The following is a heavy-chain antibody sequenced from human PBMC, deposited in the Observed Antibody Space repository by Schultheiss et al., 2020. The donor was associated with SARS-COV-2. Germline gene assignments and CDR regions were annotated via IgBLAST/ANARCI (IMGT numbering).Heavy chain of an antibody. J-gene: IGHJ4*02. CDR3: ARRIKKGIDY. CDR1: GFTFSSYA. CDR2: ISSSGSTI. D-gene: IGHD5-24*01. V-gene: IGHV3-48*03. Sequence: GESLKISCAASGFTFSSYAMSWVRQAPGKGLEWVSYISSSGSTIYYADSVKGRFTISRDNAKNSLYLQMNSLRAEDTAVYYCARRIKKGIDYWGQGTLVTVSS.